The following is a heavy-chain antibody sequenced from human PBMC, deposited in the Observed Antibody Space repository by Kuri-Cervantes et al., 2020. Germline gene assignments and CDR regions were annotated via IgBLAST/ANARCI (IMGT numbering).Heavy chain of an antibody. V-gene: IGHV3-33*08. CDR1: GFTFSSYA. J-gene: IGHJ4*02. CDR3: ARKGVVVAAFDY. Sequence: GESLKISCAASGFTFSSYAMSWVRQAPGKGLEWVAVIWYDGSNKYYADSVKGRFTISRDNSKNTLYLQMNSLRAEDTAVYYCARKGVVVAAFDYWGQGTLVTVSS. D-gene: IGHD2-15*01. CDR2: IWYDGSNK.